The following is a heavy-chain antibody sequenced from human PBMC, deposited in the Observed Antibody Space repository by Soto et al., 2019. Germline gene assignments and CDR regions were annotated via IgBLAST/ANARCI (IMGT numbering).Heavy chain of an antibody. CDR1: GFTFSSYG. CDR2: ISYDGSNK. V-gene: IGHV3-30*18. CDR3: AKDQGYSYGYSLDY. D-gene: IGHD5-18*01. J-gene: IGHJ4*02. Sequence: QVQLVESGRGVVQPGRSLRLSCAASGFTFSSYGMHWVRQAPGKGLEWVAVISYDGSNKYYADSVKGRFTISRDNSKNTLYLQMNSLRAEDTAVYYCAKDQGYSYGYSLDYWGQGTLVTVSS.